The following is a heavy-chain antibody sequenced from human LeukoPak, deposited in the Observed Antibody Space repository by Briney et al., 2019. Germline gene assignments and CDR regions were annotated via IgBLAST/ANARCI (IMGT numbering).Heavy chain of an antibody. CDR2: ISSSSSYI. CDR1: GFTFNNYS. D-gene: IGHD1-26*01. CDR3: AREINLVGATNY. V-gene: IGHV3-21*01. J-gene: IGHJ4*02. Sequence: GGSLRLSCAASGFTFNNYSMNWVRQAPGKGLEWVSSISSSSSYIYYADSVKGRFTISRDNAKNSLYLQMNSLGAEDTAVYYCAREINLVGATNYWGQGTLVTVSS.